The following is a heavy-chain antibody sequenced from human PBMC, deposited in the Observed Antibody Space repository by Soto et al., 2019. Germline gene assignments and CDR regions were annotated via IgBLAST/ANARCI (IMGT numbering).Heavy chain of an antibody. CDR1: GFIFSNAW. CDR3: STTWELLLYFDN. D-gene: IGHD2-15*01. V-gene: IGHV3-15*01. J-gene: IGHJ4*02. CDR2: IKSKRDGGTT. Sequence: EVRLVESGGGLVQPGGSLRLSCAASGFIFSNAWMTWVRQAPGKGLEWVGRIKSKRDGGTTDYAAPVKGRFTISRDDAKNTLYLQMNCLKIEDTAVYYCSTTWELLLYFDNWGQGTMVTVSS.